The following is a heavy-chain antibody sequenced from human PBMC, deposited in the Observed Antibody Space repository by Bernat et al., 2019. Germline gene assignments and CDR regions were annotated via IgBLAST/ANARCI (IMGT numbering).Heavy chain of an antibody. CDR3: ARDRDSSSWYGWFDP. V-gene: IGHV1-69*08. J-gene: IGHJ5*02. Sequence: QVQLVQSGAEVKKPGSSVKVSCKASGGTFSSYTISWVRQAPGQGLEWMGRIIPILGIANYAQKFQGRVTITADESTSTAYMELSSLRSEDTAVYYCARDRDSSSWYGWFDPWGQGTLVTVSS. D-gene: IGHD6-13*01. CDR2: IIPILGIA. CDR1: GGTFSSYT.